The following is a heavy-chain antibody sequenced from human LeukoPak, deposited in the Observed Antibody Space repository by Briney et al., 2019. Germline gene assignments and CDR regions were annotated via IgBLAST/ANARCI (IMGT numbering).Heavy chain of an antibody. Sequence: PSETLSLTCTVSGGSISSYYWSWIRQPPGKGLEWIGYIYYSGSTNYNPSLKSRVTISVDTSKNQFSLKLSSVTAADTAVYYCAREVYVNPSPYYYDSSGYYDYWGQGTLVTVSS. D-gene: IGHD3-22*01. J-gene: IGHJ4*02. CDR2: IYYSGST. CDR3: AREVYVNPSPYYYDSSGYYDY. CDR1: GGSISSYY. V-gene: IGHV4-59*01.